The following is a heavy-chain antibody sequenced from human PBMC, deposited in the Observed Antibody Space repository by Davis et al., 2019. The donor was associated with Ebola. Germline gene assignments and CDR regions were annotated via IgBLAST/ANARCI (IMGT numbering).Heavy chain of an antibody. Sequence: GGSLRLSCAASGFTFSSYSMNWVRQAPGKGLEWVSYISSSSSTIYYADSVKGRFTISRDNAKNSLYLQMNSLRAEDTAVYYCARRGASGWSPFDYWGQGTLVTVSS. CDR1: GFTFSSYS. CDR3: ARRGASGWSPFDY. D-gene: IGHD3-3*01. CDR2: ISSSSSTI. V-gene: IGHV3-48*01. J-gene: IGHJ4*02.